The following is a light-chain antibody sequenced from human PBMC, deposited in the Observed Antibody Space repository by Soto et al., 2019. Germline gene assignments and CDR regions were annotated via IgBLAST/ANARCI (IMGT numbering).Light chain of an antibody. CDR3: SSYTSSSTRV. J-gene: IGLJ1*01. CDR1: SSDVGRYNY. V-gene: IGLV2-14*01. Sequence: QSALTQPASVSGSPGQSITISCSGTSSDVGRYNYVSWYQQHPGTAPKLMIYEVSNRPSGVSNRFSGSKSGNTASLTISGLQAEDEADYYCSSYTSSSTRVFGTGTKGTGL. CDR2: EVS.